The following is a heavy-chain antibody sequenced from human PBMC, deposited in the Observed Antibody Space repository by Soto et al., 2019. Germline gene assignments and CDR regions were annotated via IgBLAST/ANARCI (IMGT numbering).Heavy chain of an antibody. CDR1: GGFISRSNW. D-gene: IGHD3-10*01. CDR3: ARAPRVSGRRYFDY. Sequence: QVQLQESGPGLVKPSGTLSLTCAVSGGFISRSNWRSWVRQPPGKGLEWIGEIYHSGRSNYNPSLKRRVTISVDKAKSQFTLTLSSATAADTAGYYCARAPRVSGRRYFDYWGQAALVTGSS. CDR2: IYHSGRS. V-gene: IGHV4-4*02. J-gene: IGHJ4*02.